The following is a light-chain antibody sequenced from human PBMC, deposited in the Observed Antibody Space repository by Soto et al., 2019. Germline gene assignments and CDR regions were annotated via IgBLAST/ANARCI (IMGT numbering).Light chain of an antibody. CDR1: QSFNSIY. J-gene: IGKJ1*01. V-gene: IGKV3-20*01. Sequence: EIVLTQSPATLSVSPGERATLSCRASQSFNSIYLAWYQQKPGQAPRLLIYGASSRATGIPDRLSGSGSGTDFTLTISRLEPEDFAVYYCHQYDSWTFGQGTKVDIK. CDR2: GAS. CDR3: HQYDSWT.